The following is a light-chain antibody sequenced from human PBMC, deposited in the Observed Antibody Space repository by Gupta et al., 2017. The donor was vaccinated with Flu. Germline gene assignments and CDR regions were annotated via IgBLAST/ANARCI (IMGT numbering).Light chain of an antibody. Sequence: QSLLTQPPSVSGAPLHRVTISCTESGSNVGTLNAVHWYQQLPGTAHKLIIEDNDNRPSGVKDRVACSKSDSSAYRDLTVLKPEDEAEDDCKSYASGLRAAVFGGGTKLTVL. CDR3: KSYASGLRAAV. J-gene: IGLJ2*01. V-gene: IGLV1-40*01. CDR1: GSNVGTLNA. CDR2: DND.